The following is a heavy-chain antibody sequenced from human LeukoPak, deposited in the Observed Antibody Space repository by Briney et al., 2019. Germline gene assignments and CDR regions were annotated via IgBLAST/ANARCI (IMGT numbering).Heavy chain of an antibody. J-gene: IGHJ5*02. CDR1: GDSISSRDYY. Sequence: SQTLSLTCTVSGDSISSRDYYWSWIRQHPGKGPEWLGYIHYSGNTNYNPSLRSRVTISLDTSKNQFSLKLTSVTAADTAVYYCARGILAAGRPESWGQGTLVTVSS. CDR2: IHYSGNT. D-gene: IGHD6-13*01. CDR3: ARGILAAGRPES. V-gene: IGHV4-61*08.